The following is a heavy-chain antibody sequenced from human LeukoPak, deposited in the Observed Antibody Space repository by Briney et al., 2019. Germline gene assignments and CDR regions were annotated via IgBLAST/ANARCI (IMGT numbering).Heavy chain of an antibody. D-gene: IGHD1-26*01. CDR3: ARINNRIVGALGYYYGMDV. CDR1: GGSISSYY. Sequence: PSETLSLTCTVSGGSISSYYWSWIRQPPGKGLEWIGYIYYSGSTNYNPSLKSRVTISVDTSKNQFSLKLSSVTAADTAVYYCARINNRIVGALGYYYGMDVWGQGTTVTVSS. CDR2: IYYSGST. J-gene: IGHJ6*02. V-gene: IGHV4-59*01.